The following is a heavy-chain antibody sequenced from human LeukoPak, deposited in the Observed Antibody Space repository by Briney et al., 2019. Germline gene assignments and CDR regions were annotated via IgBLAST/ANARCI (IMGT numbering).Heavy chain of an antibody. CDR1: GFTFSSYA. Sequence: GGSLRLSCAASGFTFSSYAMNWVRQAPGKGLEWVSYISSSSSTIYYADSVKGRFTISRDNAKNSLYLQMNSLRAEDTAVYYCAKDRGLDRITMVRGVFDYWGQGTLVTVSS. V-gene: IGHV3-48*01. CDR2: ISSSSSTI. D-gene: IGHD3-10*01. J-gene: IGHJ4*02. CDR3: AKDRGLDRITMVRGVFDY.